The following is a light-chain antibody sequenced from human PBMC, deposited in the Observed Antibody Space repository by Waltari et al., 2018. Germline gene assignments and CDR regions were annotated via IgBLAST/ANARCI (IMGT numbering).Light chain of an antibody. CDR3: QQYGTSPYT. J-gene: IGKJ2*01. V-gene: IGKV3-20*01. CDR2: GAS. Sequence: EIVLTQSPGTLSLSPGERVTLSCRASQSVRSTYLAWYQQKPGQAPRLLIYGASTRATGIPDRFSGSASGTDFTLTISRLEPEDFAVYYCQQYGTSPYTFGQGTKLEI. CDR1: QSVRSTY.